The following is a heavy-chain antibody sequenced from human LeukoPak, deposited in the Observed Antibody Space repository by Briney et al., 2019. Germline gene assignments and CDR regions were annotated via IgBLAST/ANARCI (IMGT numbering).Heavy chain of an antibody. J-gene: IGHJ6*03. CDR2: IIPIFGTA. Sequence: SVKVSCKASGGTFSSYAISWVRQAPGQGLEWMGGIIPIFGTANYAQKFQGRVTITTDESTSTAYVELSSLRSEDTAVYYCASGVVPAAIPSYYYMDVWGKGTTVTVSS. V-gene: IGHV1-69*05. D-gene: IGHD2-2*01. CDR3: ASGVVPAAIPSYYYMDV. CDR1: GGTFSSYA.